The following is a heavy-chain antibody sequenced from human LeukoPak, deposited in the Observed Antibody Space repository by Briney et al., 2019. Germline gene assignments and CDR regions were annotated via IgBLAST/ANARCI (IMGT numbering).Heavy chain of an antibody. V-gene: IGHV1-2*02. D-gene: IGHD1/OR15-1a*01. CDR3: ARVEQSALFDY. J-gene: IGHJ4*02. CDR2: INPNSGGT. Sequence: ASVKVSCTASGYTFTGYYMHWVRQAPGQGLEWMGWINPNSGGTNYAQKFQGKVTMTRDTSISTAYMELRSLRSDDTAVYYCARVEQSALFDYWGQGTQVTVSS. CDR1: GYTFTGYY.